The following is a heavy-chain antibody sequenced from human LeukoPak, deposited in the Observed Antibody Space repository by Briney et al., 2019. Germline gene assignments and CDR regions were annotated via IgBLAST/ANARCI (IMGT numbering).Heavy chain of an antibody. J-gene: IGHJ3*02. D-gene: IGHD3-22*01. V-gene: IGHV4-31*03. CDR1: GGSISSGGYY. CDR3: ASLFDSSGYYQSHAFDI. Sequence: PSETLSLTCTVSGGSISSGGYYWSWIRQHPGKGLEWIGYIYYSGSTYYNPSLKSRVTISVDTSKNQFSLKLSSVTAADTAVYCCASLFDSSGYYQSHAFDIWGQGTMVTVSS. CDR2: IYYSGST.